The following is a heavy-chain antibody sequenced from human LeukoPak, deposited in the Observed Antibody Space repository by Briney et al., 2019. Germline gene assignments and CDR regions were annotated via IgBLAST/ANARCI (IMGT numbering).Heavy chain of an antibody. J-gene: IGHJ4*02. V-gene: IGHV3-30*07. Sequence: YDGSNKYYADSVKGRFTISRYNSKNTLYLQMNSLRAEDTAVYYCARAPVVAAIRGFYYFDYWGQGTLVTVSS. CDR2: YDGSNK. CDR3: ARAPVVAAIRGFYYFDY. D-gene: IGHD2-15*01.